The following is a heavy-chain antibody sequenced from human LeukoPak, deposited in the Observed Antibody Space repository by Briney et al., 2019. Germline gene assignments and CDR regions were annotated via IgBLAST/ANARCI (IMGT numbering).Heavy chain of an antibody. J-gene: IGHJ5*02. CDR3: AKDLPAFYYGSGFSFDP. CDR1: GFTFSSHG. CDR2: ISGSGGST. V-gene: IGHV3-23*01. D-gene: IGHD3-10*01. Sequence: GGSLRLSCAASGFTFSSHGMSWVRQAPGKGLEWVSAISGSGGSTYYADSVKGRFTISRDNSKNTLYLQMNSLRAEDTAVYYCAKDLPAFYYGSGFSFDPWGQGTLVTVSS.